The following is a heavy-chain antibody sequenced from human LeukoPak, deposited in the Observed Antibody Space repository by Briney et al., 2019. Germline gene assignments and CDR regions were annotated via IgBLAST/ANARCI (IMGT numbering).Heavy chain of an antibody. J-gene: IGHJ4*02. CDR3: ALTGGLGSCWVH. D-gene: IGHD3-10*01. V-gene: IGHV3-23*01. CDR2: IRGSGDST. Sequence: ETLSLTCAVSGGSFSDYYWSWVRQAPGKGLEWVSSIRGSGDSTNYADSVKGRFTISRDNSKNMLYLQMNSLRAEDTAVYYCALTGGLGSCWVHWGQGTLVTVSS. CDR1: GGSFSDYY.